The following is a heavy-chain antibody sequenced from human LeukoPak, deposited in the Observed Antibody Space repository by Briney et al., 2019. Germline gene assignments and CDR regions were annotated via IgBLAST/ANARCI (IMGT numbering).Heavy chain of an antibody. CDR1: GGSISSYY. J-gene: IGHJ4*02. Sequence: PSETLSLTCTVSGGSISSYYWSWIRQPPGKGLEWIGYIYYSGSTNYNPSLKSRVTISVDTSKNQFSLKLSSVTAADTAVYYCARETGYSGYDKGLPLDWGQGTLVTVSS. D-gene: IGHD5-12*01. CDR2: IYYSGST. CDR3: ARETGYSGYDKGLPLD. V-gene: IGHV4-59*01.